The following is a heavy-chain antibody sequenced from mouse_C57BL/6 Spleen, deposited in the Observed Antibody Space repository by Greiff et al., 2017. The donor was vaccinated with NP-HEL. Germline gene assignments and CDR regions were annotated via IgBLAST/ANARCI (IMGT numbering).Heavy chain of an antibody. J-gene: IGHJ3*01. V-gene: IGHV1-82*01. CDR1: GYAFSSSW. D-gene: IGHD3-2*02. CDR3: AETAQPAWFAY. Sequence: QVQLQQSGPELVKPGASVKISCKASGYAFSSSWMNWVKQRPGQGLEWIGRLYPGDGDTNYNGKFKGKATLTADKSSSTAYMQLSSLTSEDSAVYFCAETAQPAWFAYWGQGTLVTVSA. CDR2: LYPGDGDT.